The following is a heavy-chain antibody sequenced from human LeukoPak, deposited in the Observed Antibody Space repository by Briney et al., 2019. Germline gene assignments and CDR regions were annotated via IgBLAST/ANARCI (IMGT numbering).Heavy chain of an antibody. D-gene: IGHD6-6*01. CDR1: GFTFTTYD. Sequence: GGSLRLSCAASGFTFTTYDMNWVRQAPGKGLEWVSYISRDSAYMYLADSVKGRFTISRDNAKNSLYLQMNSLRGEDTAVYYCARDDASAARASGMDVWGKGTTVTVSS. CDR3: ARDDASAARASGMDV. CDR2: ISRDSAYM. J-gene: IGHJ6*04. V-gene: IGHV3-21*01.